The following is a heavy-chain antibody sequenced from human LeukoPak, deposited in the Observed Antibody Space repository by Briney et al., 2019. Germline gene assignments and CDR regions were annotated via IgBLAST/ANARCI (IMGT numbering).Heavy chain of an antibody. CDR3: ARASRMTAALDY. V-gene: IGHV4-59*01. D-gene: IGHD2-21*02. CDR2: IYYSGST. J-gene: IGHJ4*02. Sequence: SETLSLTCTVSGGSISSYYWSWIRQPPGKGLEWIGYIYYSGSTNYNPSLKSRVTISVDTSKNQFSLKLSSVTAADTAVYYCARASRMTAALDYWGQGTLVTVSS. CDR1: GGSISSYY.